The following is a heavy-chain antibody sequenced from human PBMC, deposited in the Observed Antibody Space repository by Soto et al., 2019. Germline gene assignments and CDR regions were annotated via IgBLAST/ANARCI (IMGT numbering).Heavy chain of an antibody. V-gene: IGHV5-10-1*01. Sequence: GESLKISCKGSGYSFTSYRISWVRQMPGKGLEWMGRIDPSDSYTNYSPSFQGHVTISADKSISTAYLQWSSLKASDTAMYYCARVDYGDYYYYYGMDVWGQGTTVTVSS. CDR1: GYSFTSYR. J-gene: IGHJ6*02. D-gene: IGHD4-17*01. CDR3: ARVDYGDYYYYYGMDV. CDR2: IDPSDSYT.